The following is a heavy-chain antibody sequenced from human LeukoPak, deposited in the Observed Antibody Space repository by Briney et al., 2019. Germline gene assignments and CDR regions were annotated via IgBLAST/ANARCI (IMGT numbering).Heavy chain of an antibody. J-gene: IGHJ4*02. V-gene: IGHV3-20*04. D-gene: IGHD2-2*01. CDR1: GFTFDDYG. CDR2: INWNGGST. CDR3: ASKGYCSSTSRCAGDY. Sequence: PGGSLRLSCAASGFTFDDYGMSWVRQAPGKGLEWVSGINWNGGSTGYADSVKGRFTISRDNAKSSVYLQMNSLRAEDTALYYCASKGYCSSTSRCAGDYWGQGTLVTVSS.